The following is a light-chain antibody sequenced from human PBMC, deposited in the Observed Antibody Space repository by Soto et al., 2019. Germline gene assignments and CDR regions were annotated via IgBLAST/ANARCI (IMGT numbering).Light chain of an antibody. V-gene: IGKV1-5*01. Sequence: DIPMTQSPSTLSASIGDRVTITCRASESIRTWLAWYQHKPGKAPKFLIYDASTLGSGVPSRFSGSGSGTEFTLTISSMQPDDFATYYCQQYNNYPRTFGQGTKVEVK. CDR3: QQYNNYPRT. CDR1: ESIRTW. CDR2: DAS. J-gene: IGKJ1*01.